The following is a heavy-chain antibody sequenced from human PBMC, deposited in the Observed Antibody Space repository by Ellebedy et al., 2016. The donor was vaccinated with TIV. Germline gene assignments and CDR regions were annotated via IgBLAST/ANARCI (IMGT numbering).Heavy chain of an antibody. CDR3: ARLLASNWNGDYFDY. V-gene: IGHV4-34*01. J-gene: IGHJ4*02. D-gene: IGHD1-1*01. CDR1: GGSFSGYY. CDR2: INHSGST. Sequence: GSLRLXXAVYGGSFSGYYWSWIRQPPGKGLEWIGEINHSGSTNYNPSLKSRVTISVDTSKNQFSLKLSSVTAADTAVYYCARLLASNWNGDYFDYWGQGTLVTVSS.